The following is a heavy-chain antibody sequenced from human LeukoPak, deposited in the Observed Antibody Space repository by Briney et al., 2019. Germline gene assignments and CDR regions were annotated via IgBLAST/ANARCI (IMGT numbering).Heavy chain of an antibody. CDR1: RFTFSNYG. Sequence: GRSLRLSCAASRFTFSNYGIHWVRQAPGTGLEWVAFIRYDGSEKYYADSVKGRFTISRDNSKNTLYLQMNSLRPEDTAVYYCAKGRDYYMDVWGKGTTVTVSS. CDR3: AKGRDYYMDV. CDR2: IRYDGSEK. J-gene: IGHJ6*03. V-gene: IGHV3-30*02.